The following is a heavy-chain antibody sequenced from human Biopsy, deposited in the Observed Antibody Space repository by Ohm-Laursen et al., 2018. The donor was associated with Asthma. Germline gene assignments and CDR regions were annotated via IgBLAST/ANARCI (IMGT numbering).Heavy chain of an antibody. J-gene: IGHJ6*02. CDR2: ITYTGSD. Sequence: GTLSLTCTVSGGSVSTGSYYWSWIRQPPGKGLEWLGYITYTGSDNYNPSLKSRVTISVDTAKNQFSLRLNSVTAADTAVYYCARGPNYHGSGRAPIGMDVWGQGTTVTVSS. D-gene: IGHD3-10*01. CDR3: ARGPNYHGSGRAPIGMDV. CDR1: GGSVSTGSYY. V-gene: IGHV4-61*01.